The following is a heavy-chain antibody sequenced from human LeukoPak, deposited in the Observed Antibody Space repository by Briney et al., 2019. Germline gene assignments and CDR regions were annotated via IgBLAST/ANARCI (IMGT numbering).Heavy chain of an antibody. Sequence: GGSLRLSCAASGFTFSSYEMNWVRQAPGKGLEWVSAISGSGGSTYYADSVKGRFTISRDNSKNTLYLQMNSLRAEDTAVYYCAKMEDIVVVPAAHFDPWGQGTLVTVSS. CDR1: GFTFSSYE. CDR2: ISGSGGST. CDR3: AKMEDIVVVPAAHFDP. D-gene: IGHD2-2*01. V-gene: IGHV3-23*01. J-gene: IGHJ5*02.